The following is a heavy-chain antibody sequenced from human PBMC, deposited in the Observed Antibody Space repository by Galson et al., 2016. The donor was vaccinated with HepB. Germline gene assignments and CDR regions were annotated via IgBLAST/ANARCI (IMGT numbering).Heavy chain of an antibody. Sequence: ETLSLTCTVSGGSISSSSYYWGWIRQPPGKGLEWIGSIYYSGSTYYNPSLKSRVTISVDTSKNQSSLRLTSVTAADTAVYYCVGGKLASGWPYWGQGNLVRVSS. CDR3: VGGKLASGWPY. CDR2: IYYSGST. J-gene: IGHJ4*02. CDR1: GGSISSSSYY. D-gene: IGHD4-23*01. V-gene: IGHV4-39*01.